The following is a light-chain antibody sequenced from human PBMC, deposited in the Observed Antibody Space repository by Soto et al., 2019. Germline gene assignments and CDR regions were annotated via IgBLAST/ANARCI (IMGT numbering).Light chain of an antibody. CDR3: QAWDSSTACVV. CDR2: QDS. CDR1: KLGEKY. V-gene: IGLV3-1*01. Sequence: SYELTQPPSVSVSPGQTASITCSGDKLGEKYACWYQQKPGQSPVLVIYQDSKRPSGIPERFSGSNSGNTATLTISGTQAMDEADYYCQAWDSSTACVVFGGGTKLTVL. J-gene: IGLJ2*01.